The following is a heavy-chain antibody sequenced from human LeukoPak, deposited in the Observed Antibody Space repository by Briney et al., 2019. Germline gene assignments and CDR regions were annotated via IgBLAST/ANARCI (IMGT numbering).Heavy chain of an antibody. CDR2: IYPGDSDT. J-gene: IGHJ4*02. V-gene: IGHV5-51*01. D-gene: IGHD3-16*02. CDR1: GYTFTNYW. CDR3: ARRAFGGVIVFDY. Sequence: GESLKISCQGSGYTFTNYWIGWVRQMPGKGLEWMGIIYPGDSDTRYSPSFQGQVTISADKSISTAYLQWSSLKASDTAMYYCARRAFGGVIVFDYWGQGTLVTVSS.